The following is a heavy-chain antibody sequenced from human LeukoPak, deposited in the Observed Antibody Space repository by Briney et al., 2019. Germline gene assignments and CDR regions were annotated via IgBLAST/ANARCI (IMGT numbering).Heavy chain of an antibody. J-gene: IGHJ4*02. Sequence: GESLKISCKGSGYRFTSYWIGWVRQMPGEGLEWMGIVYTGDSDTAYSPTFQGQVTISVDKFISTAYLQWSSLKASDTATYYCARRDSSNWDFDYWGQGTLVTVSS. CDR2: VYTGDSDT. CDR3: ARRDSSNWDFDY. D-gene: IGHD6-13*01. CDR1: GYRFTSYW. V-gene: IGHV5-51*01.